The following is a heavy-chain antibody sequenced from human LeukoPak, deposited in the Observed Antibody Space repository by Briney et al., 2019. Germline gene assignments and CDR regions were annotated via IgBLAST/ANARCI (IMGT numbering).Heavy chain of an antibody. CDR3: ARAPLSIAARLTS. V-gene: IGHV1-46*01. CDR1: GYTFTSYY. D-gene: IGHD6-6*01. Sequence: ASVKVSCKASGYTFTSYYMHWVRQAPGQGLEWMGIINPSGGSTSYAQKFQGRVTMTRDMSTSTVYMELSSLRSEGTAVYYCARAPLSIAARLTSWGQGTLVTVSS. J-gene: IGHJ5*02. CDR2: INPSGGST.